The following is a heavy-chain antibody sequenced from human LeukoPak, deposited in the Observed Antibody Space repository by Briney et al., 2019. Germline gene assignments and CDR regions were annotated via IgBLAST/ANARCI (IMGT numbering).Heavy chain of an antibody. CDR2: ISAYNGNT. CDR3: ARGRSGYDNYYYYGMDV. J-gene: IGHJ6*04. CDR1: GYTFTSYG. D-gene: IGHD5-12*01. Sequence: ASVKVSCKASGYTFTSYGISWVRQAPGQGLEWVGWISAYNGNTNYAQKLQGRVTMTTDTSTSTAYMELRSLRSDDTAVYYCARGRSGYDNYYYYGMDVWGKGTTVTVSS. V-gene: IGHV1-18*04.